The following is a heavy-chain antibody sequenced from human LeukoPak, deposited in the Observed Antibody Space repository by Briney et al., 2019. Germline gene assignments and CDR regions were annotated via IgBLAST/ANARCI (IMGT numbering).Heavy chain of an antibody. CDR1: GYTFTSYD. D-gene: IGHD6-19*01. Sequence: ASVKVSCKASGYTFTSYDINWVRQATGQGLEWMGWMNPNSGNTGYAQKFQGRVTMTRNTSISTAYMELSSLRSEDTAVYYCAYSGIAVAHGAFDIWGQGTMVTVSS. CDR2: MNPNSGNT. J-gene: IGHJ3*02. CDR3: AYSGIAVAHGAFDI. V-gene: IGHV1-8*01.